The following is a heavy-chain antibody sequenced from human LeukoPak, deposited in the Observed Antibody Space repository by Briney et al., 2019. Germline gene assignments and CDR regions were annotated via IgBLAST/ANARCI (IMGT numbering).Heavy chain of an antibody. CDR1: GGSISSGDYY. CDR2: IYYSGST. V-gene: IGHV4-30-4*01. Sequence: SQTLSLTCTVSGGSISSGDYYWTWIRQPPGKGLEWIGYIYYSGSTCYNPSLKSRITISVDTSKNQFSLKLSSVTAADTAVYYCARDTRGDYYFDYWGQGTLVTVSS. J-gene: IGHJ4*02. CDR3: ARDTRGDYYFDY. D-gene: IGHD4-17*01.